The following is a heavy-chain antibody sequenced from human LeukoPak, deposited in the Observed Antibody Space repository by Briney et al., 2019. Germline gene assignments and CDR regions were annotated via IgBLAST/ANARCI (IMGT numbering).Heavy chain of an antibody. J-gene: IGHJ6*02. D-gene: IGHD3-9*01. V-gene: IGHV3-30*04. CDR3: ARALRLYYYGMDV. Sequence: GSLRLSCAASGFTFRNYAMHWVRQAPGKGLGGVAVISYDGSNKYYADSVKGRFTISRDNSKNTLYLQMNSLRAEDTAVYYCARALRLYYYGMDVWGQGTTVTVSS. CDR1: GFTFRNYA. CDR2: ISYDGSNK.